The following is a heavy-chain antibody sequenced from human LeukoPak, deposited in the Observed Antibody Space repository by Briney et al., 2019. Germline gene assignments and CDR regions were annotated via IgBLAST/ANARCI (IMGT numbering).Heavy chain of an antibody. Sequence: GGSLRLSCAASGFTFSSHWMHWVRQAPGKGLVWVSRINSDGSSISYADSVKGRFTISRDNSKSTLYLQMNSLRAEDTAVYYCAKAQDGDYVDYWGQGTLVTVSS. V-gene: IGHV3-74*01. D-gene: IGHD4-17*01. J-gene: IGHJ4*02. CDR3: AKAQDGDYVDY. CDR2: INSDGSSI. CDR1: GFTFSSHW.